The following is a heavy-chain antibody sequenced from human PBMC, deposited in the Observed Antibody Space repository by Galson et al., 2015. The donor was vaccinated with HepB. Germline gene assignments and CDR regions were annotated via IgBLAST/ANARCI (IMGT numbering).Heavy chain of an antibody. J-gene: IGHJ4*02. Sequence: SVKVSCKASGYTFTSYGISWVRQAPGQGLEWMGWISAYNGNTNYAQKLQGRVTMTTDTSTSTAYMELRSLRSDDTAVYYCARDGSYYDILTGYTEPHFDYWGQGTLVTVSS. CDR1: GYTFTSYG. V-gene: IGHV1-18*01. CDR3: ARDGSYYDILTGYTEPHFDY. D-gene: IGHD3-9*01. CDR2: ISAYNGNT.